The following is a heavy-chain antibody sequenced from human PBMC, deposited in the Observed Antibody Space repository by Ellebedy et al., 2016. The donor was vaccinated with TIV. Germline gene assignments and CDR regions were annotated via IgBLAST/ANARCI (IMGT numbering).Heavy chain of an antibody. CDR2: MNPNSGNT. CDR1: GYTFTSYD. Sequence: ASVKVSCXASGYTFTSYDINWVRQATGQGLEWMGWMNPNSGNTGYAQKFQGRVTMTRNTSISTAYMELSRLRSDDTAVYYCAFMVRAPSRGNWFDPWGQGTLVTVSS. CDR3: AFMVRAPSRGNWFDP. V-gene: IGHV1-8*01. D-gene: IGHD3-10*01. J-gene: IGHJ5*02.